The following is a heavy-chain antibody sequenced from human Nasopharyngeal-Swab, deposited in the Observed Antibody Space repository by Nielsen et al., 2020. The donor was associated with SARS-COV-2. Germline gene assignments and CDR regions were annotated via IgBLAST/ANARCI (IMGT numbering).Heavy chain of an antibody. Sequence: SETLSLTCAVSGCSISSCGYSWSWIRQPPGKGLEWIVYIYHSGSAYYNPSLKSRVTISVDRSKNQFSLKLSSVTAADTAVYYCARVEGRYYDSSFDPWGQGTLVTVSS. V-gene: IGHV4-30-2*01. CDR1: GCSISSCGYS. CDR3: ARVEGRYYDSSFDP. CDR2: IYHSGSA. D-gene: IGHD3-22*01. J-gene: IGHJ5*02.